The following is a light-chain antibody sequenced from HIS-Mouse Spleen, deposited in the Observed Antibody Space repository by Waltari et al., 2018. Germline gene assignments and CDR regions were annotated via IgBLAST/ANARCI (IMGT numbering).Light chain of an antibody. Sequence: SYELTQPPSVSVSPGQTARIPCSGDALPKKYAYWYQKKSGQAPVLVIDEDSKRPSGIPERFSGSSSGTMATLNISGAQVEDEADYYCYSTDSSGNHRVFGGGTKLTVL. CDR2: EDS. J-gene: IGLJ2*01. CDR3: YSTDSSGNHRV. V-gene: IGLV3-10*01. CDR1: ALPKKY.